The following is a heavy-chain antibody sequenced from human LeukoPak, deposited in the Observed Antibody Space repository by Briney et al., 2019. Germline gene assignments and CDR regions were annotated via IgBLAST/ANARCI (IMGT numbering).Heavy chain of an antibody. V-gene: IGHV3-49*03. CDR1: GFTFGDYL. CDR2: ISGGTT. D-gene: IGHD6-19*01. CDR3: SRGSGWLSVY. Sequence: TGGSLRLSCTASGFTFGDYLMSWFRQAPGKGLEWIGFISGGTTEYAASVKGRFTISRDDSTSIAYLQMNSLTTEDTAVYYCSRGSGWLSVYWGRGTLVTVSS. J-gene: IGHJ4*02.